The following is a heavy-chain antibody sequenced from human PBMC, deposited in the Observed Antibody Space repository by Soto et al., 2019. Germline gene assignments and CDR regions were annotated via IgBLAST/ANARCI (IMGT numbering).Heavy chain of an antibody. J-gene: IGHJ4*02. D-gene: IGHD2-15*01. CDR1: GYTFTSYG. Sequence: ASVKVSCKASGYTFTSYGISWVRQAPGQGLEWMGWISAYNGNTNYAQKLQGRVTMTTDTSTSTAYMELRSLRSDDTAVYYCARAPLDCSGGSCYYFGYWGQGTLVTVSS. V-gene: IGHV1-18*01. CDR3: ARAPLDCSGGSCYYFGY. CDR2: ISAYNGNT.